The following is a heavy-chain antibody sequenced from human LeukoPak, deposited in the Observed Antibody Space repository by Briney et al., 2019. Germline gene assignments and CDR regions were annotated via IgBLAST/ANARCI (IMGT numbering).Heavy chain of an antibody. CDR1: GNTFTAYF. D-gene: IGHD7-27*01. J-gene: IGHJ4*02. CDR3: ARGPSTGDFDY. V-gene: IGHV1-2*02. Sequence: ASVKVSCKASGNTFTAYFIHWLRQAPGQGFEWMGWINPNSGGTNYAQKFQGGVSMTRDTSISTVYMELSGLTSDDTAVYYCARGPSTGDFDYWGQGTLATVSS. CDR2: INPNSGGT.